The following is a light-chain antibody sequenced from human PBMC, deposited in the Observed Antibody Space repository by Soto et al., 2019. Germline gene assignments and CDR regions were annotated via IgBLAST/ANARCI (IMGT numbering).Light chain of an antibody. V-gene: IGKV3-15*01. CDR1: HSVNNN. Sequence: EIVMTQSPATLSVFPGERATLSSTASHSVNNNLAWYQQKPGQAPTLLIYGASTRATGIPARFSGSGSGTEFTLILSSLQAEDFAVCYCQQYDYWWTFGQGAKVEIK. CDR2: GAS. CDR3: QQYDYWWT. J-gene: IGKJ1*01.